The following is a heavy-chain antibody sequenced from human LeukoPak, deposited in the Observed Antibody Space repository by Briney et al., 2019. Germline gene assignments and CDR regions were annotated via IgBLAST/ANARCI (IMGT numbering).Heavy chain of an antibody. CDR3: VRDDASYFDSSGYFLPEK. CDR2: IGYDGNDI. J-gene: IGHJ4*02. V-gene: IGHV3-33*08. Sequence: GGSLRLSCAASGFTFSSFGMSWVRQAPGKGLEWVAVIGYDGNDIYYGDSVKARFTISRDNAKDTLYLQINSLRAEDTATYYCVRDDASYFDSSGYFLPEKWGQGTLVTVSS. D-gene: IGHD3-22*01. CDR1: GFTFSSFG.